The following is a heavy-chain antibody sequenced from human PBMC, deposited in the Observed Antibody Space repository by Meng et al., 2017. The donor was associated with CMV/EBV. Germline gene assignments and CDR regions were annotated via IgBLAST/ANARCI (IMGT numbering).Heavy chain of an antibody. V-gene: IGHV3-30*04. D-gene: IGHD1-26*01. CDR2: ISYDGSNK. Sequence: ALRLSCAASGFTFSSYAMHWVRQAPGKGLEWVAVISYDGSNKYYADSVKGRFTISRDNSKNTLYLQMNSLRAEDTAVYYCAREGVGWELLGSPFDYWGQGTLVTVSS. CDR3: AREGVGWELLGSPFDY. CDR1: GFTFSSYA. J-gene: IGHJ4*02.